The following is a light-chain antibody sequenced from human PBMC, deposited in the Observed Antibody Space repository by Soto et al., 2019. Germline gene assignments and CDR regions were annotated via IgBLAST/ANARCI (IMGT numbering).Light chain of an antibody. Sequence: IVFTQSPGALSLSPGEGATLSCRASQSIKNNFLAWYHQRTGQAPRLPLHAASIRASGISDRFSGPASGPDFTLTISRLEPDDFGVYYCQQYGTSLTFGGGTRVE. J-gene: IGKJ4*01. CDR2: AAS. V-gene: IGKV3-20*01. CDR1: QSIKNNF. CDR3: QQYGTSLT.